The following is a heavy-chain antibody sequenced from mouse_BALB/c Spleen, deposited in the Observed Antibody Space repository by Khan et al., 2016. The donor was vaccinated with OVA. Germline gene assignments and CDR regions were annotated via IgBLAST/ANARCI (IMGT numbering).Heavy chain of an antibody. D-gene: IGHD1-1*01. CDR1: GYSITSGYA. Sequence: EVQLQESGPGLVKPSQSLSLTCTVTGYSITSGYAWNWIRQFPGNKLEWMGYISSSGFTNSNPSLKSRISITRATSKNQFFLQLSSVTSEDTATYYCARSNYYGYYFDYWGQGATLTVSS. CDR2: ISSSGFT. V-gene: IGHV3-2*02. CDR3: ARSNYYGYYFDY. J-gene: IGHJ2*01.